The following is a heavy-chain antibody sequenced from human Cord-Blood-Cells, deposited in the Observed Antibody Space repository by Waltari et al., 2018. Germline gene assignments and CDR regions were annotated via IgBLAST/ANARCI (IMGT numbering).Heavy chain of an antibody. D-gene: IGHD6-13*01. CDR3: AREGGLAAAGTDY. CDR1: GGSFSGYY. V-gene: IGHV4-34*01. CDR2: INHSGST. Sequence: QVQPQQWGAGLLKPSETLSLTCAVYGGSFSGYYWSWIRQPPGKGLEWIGEINHSGSTNYDPSLKSRVTISVDTSKNQFSLKLSSVTAADTAVYYCAREGGLAAAGTDYWGQGTLVTVSS. J-gene: IGHJ4*02.